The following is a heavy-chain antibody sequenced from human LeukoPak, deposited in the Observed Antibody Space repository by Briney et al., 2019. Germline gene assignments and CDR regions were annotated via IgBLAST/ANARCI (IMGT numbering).Heavy chain of an antibody. J-gene: IGHJ5*02. V-gene: IGHV1-24*01. CDR1: GYTLTELS. D-gene: IGHD6-13*01. CDR2: FDPEDGET. CDR3: ARGPLAAAGQRKNWFDP. Sequence: GASVKVSCKVSGYTLTELSMHWVRQAPGKGLEWMGGFDPEDGETIYAQKFQGRVTMTEDTSTDTAYTELSRLRSDDTAVYYCARGPLAAAGQRKNWFDPWGQGTLVTVSS.